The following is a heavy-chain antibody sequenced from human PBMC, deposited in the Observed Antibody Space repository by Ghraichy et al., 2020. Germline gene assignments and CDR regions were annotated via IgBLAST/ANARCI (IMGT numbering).Heavy chain of an antibody. CDR1: GFMFSSYW. V-gene: IGHV3-7*01. J-gene: IGHJ3*01. CDR2: VKPDGGEK. D-gene: IGHD1-1*01. Sequence: GGSLRLSCAASGFMFSSYWVTWVRQAPGKGLEWVANVKPDGGEKNYVGSVKGRFTITIDNTKKSLYLQMNSLGAEDTAVYYCAKCRGTTWNDALDVWGQGTMVTVSS. CDR3: AKCRGTTWNDALDV.